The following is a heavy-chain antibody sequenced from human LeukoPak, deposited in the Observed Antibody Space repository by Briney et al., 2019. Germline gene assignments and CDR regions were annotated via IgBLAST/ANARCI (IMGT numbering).Heavy chain of an antibody. CDR3: AKETFFSGSYYAY. J-gene: IGHJ4*02. Sequence: PLRSLRLSSAASGFTFSSYGMHWVRQAPGKGLERVAVISYDGSNKYYADSVKGRFTISRDNSKNTLYLQMNSLRAEDTAVYYCAKETFFSGSYYAYWGQGTLVTVSS. CDR2: ISYDGSNK. CDR1: GFTFSSYG. V-gene: IGHV3-30*18. D-gene: IGHD1-26*01.